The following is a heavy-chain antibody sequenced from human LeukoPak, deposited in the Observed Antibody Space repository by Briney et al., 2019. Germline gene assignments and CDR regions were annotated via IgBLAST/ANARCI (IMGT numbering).Heavy chain of an antibody. CDR1: GFTFTNHS. J-gene: IGHJ4*02. Sequence: GGSLRLSCAASGFTFTNHSMRWVRQAPGRGLVWVSGISGSGGSTYYADSVKDRFTISRDNSKNTLYLQMNSLRAEDTAVYYCAKGSYGGSYGYWGQGTLVTVSS. D-gene: IGHD1-26*01. V-gene: IGHV3-23*01. CDR2: ISGSGGST. CDR3: AKGSYGGSYGY.